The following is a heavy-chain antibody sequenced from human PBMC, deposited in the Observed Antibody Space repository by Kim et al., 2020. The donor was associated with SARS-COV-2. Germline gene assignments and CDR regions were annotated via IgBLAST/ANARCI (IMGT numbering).Heavy chain of an antibody. V-gene: IGHV3-9*01. D-gene: IGHD2-15*01. CDR2: ISWNSGSI. CDR3: AKENIASRGTYFYYYGMDV. CDR1: GFTFGDYA. J-gene: IGHJ6*02. Sequence: GGSLRLSCAASGFTFGDYAMHWVRQAPGKGLEWVSGISWNSGSIDYADSVKGRFTISRDNAKNSLYMQMNSLRVEDTALYYCAKENIASRGTYFYYYGMDVWGQGTTVTVSS.